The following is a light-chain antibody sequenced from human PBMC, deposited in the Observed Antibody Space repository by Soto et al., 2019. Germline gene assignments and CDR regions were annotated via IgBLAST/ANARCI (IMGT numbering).Light chain of an antibody. Sequence: EIVLTQPPATQSLSPGERATLSCRASQSVSSYLAWYQHKPGQAPRLLIYDASNRATGIPARFSGSGSGTDFTLTISSLEPVDFAVYYCQQRSNWPWTFGQGTKVEIK. CDR2: DAS. CDR3: QQRSNWPWT. V-gene: IGKV3-11*01. CDR1: QSVSSY. J-gene: IGKJ1*01.